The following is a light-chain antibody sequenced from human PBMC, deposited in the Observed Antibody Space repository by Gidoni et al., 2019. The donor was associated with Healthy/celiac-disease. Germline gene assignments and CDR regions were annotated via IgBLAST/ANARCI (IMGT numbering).Light chain of an antibody. Sequence: DIQVTKSPSSLSASVGDRVTITCRASPSISSYLNWYQQKPGKAPKLLIYAASSLQSGVPSRFSGSGSGTDFTLTISSLQPEDFATYYCQQSYSTPYTFXXXTKLEIK. CDR1: PSISSY. J-gene: IGKJ2*01. V-gene: IGKV1-39*01. CDR2: AAS. CDR3: QQSYSTPYT.